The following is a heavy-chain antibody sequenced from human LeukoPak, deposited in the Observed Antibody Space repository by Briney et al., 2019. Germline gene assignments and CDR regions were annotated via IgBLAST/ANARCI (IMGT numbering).Heavy chain of an antibody. Sequence: SETLSLTCSVSGGSISSYYWSWIRQPPGKGLESIGYIYYSGSANYNSSLKSRVTISVDTSKNQFSLRLSSVTAADTAVYYCASYAGTSNDAFAIWGQGTRVTVSS. D-gene: IGHD4-23*01. V-gene: IGHV4-59*08. CDR1: GGSISSYY. CDR2: IYYSGSA. J-gene: IGHJ3*02. CDR3: ASYAGTSNDAFAI.